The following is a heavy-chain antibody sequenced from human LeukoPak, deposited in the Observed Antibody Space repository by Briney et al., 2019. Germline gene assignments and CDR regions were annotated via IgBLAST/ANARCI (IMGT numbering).Heavy chain of an antibody. CDR3: AGHGSSSWRDFDY. CDR1: GGSISSYY. Sequence: SETLSLTCTVSGGSISSYYWSWIRQPPGKGLEWIGYIYYSGSTNYNPSLKGRVTISVDTSKNQFSLKLSSVTAADTAVYYCAGHGSSSWRDFDYWGQGTLVTVSS. V-gene: IGHV4-59*08. CDR2: IYYSGST. D-gene: IGHD6-13*01. J-gene: IGHJ4*02.